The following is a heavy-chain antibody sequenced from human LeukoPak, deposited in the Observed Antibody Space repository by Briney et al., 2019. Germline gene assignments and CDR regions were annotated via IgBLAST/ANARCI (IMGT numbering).Heavy chain of an antibody. CDR2: IRYDGSNK. D-gene: IGHD4-11*01. Sequence: GGPLRLSCAASGFTFSSYGMHWVRQAPGKGPEWVAFIRYDGSNKYYADSVKGRFTISRDNSKNTLYLQMNSLRAEDTAVYYCAKDHGTTAAFDYWGQGTLVTVSS. V-gene: IGHV3-30*02. J-gene: IGHJ4*02. CDR1: GFTFSSYG. CDR3: AKDHGTTAAFDY.